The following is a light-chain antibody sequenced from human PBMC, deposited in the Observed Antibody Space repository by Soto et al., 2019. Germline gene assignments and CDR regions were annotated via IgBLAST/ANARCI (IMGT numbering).Light chain of an antibody. V-gene: IGLV2-14*01. CDR2: EVS. CDR3: SSYTSSSSSVV. CDR1: CSDVGGYNY. Sequence: SALSQPASVSGSPGQSITISCTGTCSDVGGYNYVSWYQQHPGKAPKLMIYEVSNRPSGVSNRFSGSKSGNTASLTISGLQAEDEADYYCSSYTSSSSSVVFGGGTKVTVL. J-gene: IGLJ2*01.